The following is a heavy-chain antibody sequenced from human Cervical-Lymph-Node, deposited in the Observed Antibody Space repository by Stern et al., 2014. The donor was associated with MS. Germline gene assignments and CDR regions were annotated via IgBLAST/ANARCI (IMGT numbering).Heavy chain of an antibody. CDR2: VSYSGTT. CDR3: ARDNGGCTGGVCYVDC. CDR1: GGSVSSGGSY. V-gene: IGHV4-31*03. Sequence: VQLVQTGPGLVKPSQTLSLTCTVSGGSVSSGGSYLSWIRQYPGTGIERIWYVSYSGTTNPHPSLKSRVTIPLYTPKNQVALKLRSVTAADTAVYYCARDNGGCTGGVCYVDCWGQGILVTVSS. D-gene: IGHD2-8*02. J-gene: IGHJ4*02.